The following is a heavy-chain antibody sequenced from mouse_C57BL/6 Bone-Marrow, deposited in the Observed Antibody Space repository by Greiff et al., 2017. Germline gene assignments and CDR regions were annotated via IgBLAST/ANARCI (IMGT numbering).Heavy chain of an antibody. V-gene: IGHV1-74*01. Sequence: VQLQQPGAELVKPGASVTVSCKASVYTFPRSCLPFLTPRPCQGLACIVRIHPSDIDPPSNQKFKGKATLTVDKSSSTAYMQLSSLTSEDSAVYYCAIHPHYYGSYYFDDWGQGTTRTV. J-gene: IGHJ2*01. D-gene: IGHD1-1*01. CDR2: IHPSDIDP. CDR1: VYTFPRSC. CDR3: AIHPHYYGSYYFDD.